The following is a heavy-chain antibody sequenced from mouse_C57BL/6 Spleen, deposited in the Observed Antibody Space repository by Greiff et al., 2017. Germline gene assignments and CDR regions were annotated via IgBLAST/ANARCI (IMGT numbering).Heavy chain of an antibody. CDR3: ARPRANWDWYFDV. CDR1: GYTFTSYW. V-gene: IGHV1-64*01. D-gene: IGHD4-1*01. Sequence: QVQLQQPGAELVKPGASVKLSCKASGYTFTSYWMHWVKQRPGQGLEWIGMIHPNSGSTNYNEKFKSKATLTVDKSSSTAYMQLSSLTSEDSAVYYCARPRANWDWYFDVWGTGTTVTVSS. J-gene: IGHJ1*03. CDR2: IHPNSGST.